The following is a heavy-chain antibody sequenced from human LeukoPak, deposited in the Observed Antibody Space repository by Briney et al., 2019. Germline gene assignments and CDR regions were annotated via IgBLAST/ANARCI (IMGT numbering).Heavy chain of an antibody. V-gene: IGHV4-34*01. CDR1: GGSFSGYY. Sequence: PSETLSLTCAAYGGSFSGYYWSWIRQPPGKGLEWIGEINHSGSTNYNPSLKSRVTISVDTSKNQFSLKLSSVTAADTAVYYCARGCGSGSYSYYFDYWGQGTLDTVSS. D-gene: IGHD3-10*01. J-gene: IGHJ4*02. CDR3: ARGCGSGSYSYYFDY. CDR2: INHSGST.